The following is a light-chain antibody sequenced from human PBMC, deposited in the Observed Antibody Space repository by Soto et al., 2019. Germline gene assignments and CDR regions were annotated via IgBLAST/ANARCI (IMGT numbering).Light chain of an antibody. V-gene: IGLV1-47*02. CDR2: TNN. CDR1: SSNIGRDY. CDR3: AVWDDSLSGWV. Sequence: QSVLTQPPSASGTPGQRFTISCSGSSSNIGRDYVYWFQQLPGTAPKLLIYTNNQRPSGVPDRSSGSKSGTSASLAISGLRSEDEAEYYCAVWDDSLSGWVFGGGTKLTVL. J-gene: IGLJ3*02.